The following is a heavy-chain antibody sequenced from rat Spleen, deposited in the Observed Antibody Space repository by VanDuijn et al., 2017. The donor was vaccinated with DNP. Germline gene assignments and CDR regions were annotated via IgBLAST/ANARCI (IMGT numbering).Heavy chain of an antibody. CDR2: IIYDGTKT. V-gene: IGHV5S10*01. J-gene: IGHJ4*01. D-gene: IGHD1-11*01. CDR3: ATHKGASSSYALDA. CDR1: GFTFSDYA. Sequence: EVQLVESGGGLVQPGNSMKLSCAASGFTFSDYAMAWVRQSPKKGLEGVATIIYDGTKTYYRDSVKGRFTSSRDNAKSTLYLQMDSLRSEDTATYYCATHKGASSSYALDAWGQGTSVTVSS.